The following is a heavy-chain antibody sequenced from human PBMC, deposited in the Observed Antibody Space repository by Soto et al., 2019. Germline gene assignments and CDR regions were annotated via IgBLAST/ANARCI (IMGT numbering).Heavy chain of an antibody. V-gene: IGHV4-39*01. CDR1: GGSISSSSYY. Sequence: QLQLQESGPGLVEPSETLSLTCTVSGGSISSSSYYWGCIRQPPGKGLEWIGSIYYSGSTFYNPSLKSRVTISVDTSKNQFSLKLSSVTAADTAVYYCARVPSRGVVVVAAQILGTYFFDYWGQGTLVTVSS. CDR3: ARVPSRGVVVVAAQILGTYFFDY. J-gene: IGHJ4*02. CDR2: IYYSGST. D-gene: IGHD2-15*01.